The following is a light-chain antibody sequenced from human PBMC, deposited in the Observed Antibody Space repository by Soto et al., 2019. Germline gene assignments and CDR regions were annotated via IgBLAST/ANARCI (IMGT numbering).Light chain of an antibody. CDR3: QQYNSYPYT. CDR1: QTISGW. J-gene: IGKJ5*01. CDR2: KAS. V-gene: IGKV1-5*03. Sequence: DYQVTQSPSTLSASVGDRVTITCRASQTISGWLAWYQQKPGKAPKLLIYKASSLQSAVPSRFSGSGSGTEFTLTISSLQPDDSATYYCQQYNSYPYTFGQGTRLEIK.